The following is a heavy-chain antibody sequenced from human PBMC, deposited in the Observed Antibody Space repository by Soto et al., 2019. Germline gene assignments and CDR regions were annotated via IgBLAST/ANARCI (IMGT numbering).Heavy chain of an antibody. V-gene: IGHV4-59*01. Sequence: QVQLQQSGPGLVKPSETQSITCSVSAGSMRNYYWSWIRQPPGKGLEWIGNVDDSGTTKYNPSLRSRVTISVDTSTNQFSLKLSSVIAADTAVYYCSRDVSCSGGSCYPNDWFDPWGQGTLVTVSS. CDR1: AGSMRNYY. D-gene: IGHD2-15*01. CDR3: SRDVSCSGGSCYPNDWFDP. J-gene: IGHJ5*02. CDR2: VDDSGTT.